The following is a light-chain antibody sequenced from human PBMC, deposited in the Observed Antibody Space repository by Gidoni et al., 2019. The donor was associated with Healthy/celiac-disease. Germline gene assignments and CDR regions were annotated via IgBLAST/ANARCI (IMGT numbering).Light chain of an antibody. CDR1: QSVSSY. CDR3: QQRSNWYS. J-gene: IGKJ2*03. V-gene: IGKV3-11*01. CDR2: DAS. Sequence: EIELTQSPATLSLSPGERATLSCRASQSVSSYLAWYQQKPGQAPRLLIYDASNRATGIPARCSGSGSGTDFTLTISSLEPEDFAVYYCQQRSNWYSFGQXTKLEIK.